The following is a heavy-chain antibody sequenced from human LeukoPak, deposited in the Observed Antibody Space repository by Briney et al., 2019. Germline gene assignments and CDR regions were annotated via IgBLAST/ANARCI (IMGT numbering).Heavy chain of an antibody. CDR3: AKDSSRSYLDH. J-gene: IGHJ4*02. V-gene: IGHV1-46*01. CDR2: IHPNSGST. Sequence: ASVKVSCKASGYTFTSYYMHWVRQAPGQGFEWMGIIHPNSGSTTYAQKLRGRVTMTRDTSTSTVYMELSSLRSEDTAMYYCAKDSSRSYLDHWGQGTLVTVSS. D-gene: IGHD3-10*01. CDR1: GYTFTSYY.